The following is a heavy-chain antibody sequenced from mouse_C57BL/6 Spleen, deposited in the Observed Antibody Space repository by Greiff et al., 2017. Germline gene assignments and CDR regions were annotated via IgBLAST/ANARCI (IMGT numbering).Heavy chain of an antibody. D-gene: IGHD1-1*02. Sequence: VQLQQSGAELVKPGASVKISCKASGYAFSSYWMNWVKQRPGKGLEWIGQIYPGDGDTNYNGKFKGKATLTADKSSSTAYMQLSSLTSEDSAVYFCARSYGPYYAMDYWGQGTSVTVSS. CDR1: GYAFSSYW. CDR3: ARSYGPYYAMDY. CDR2: IYPGDGDT. J-gene: IGHJ4*01. V-gene: IGHV1-80*01.